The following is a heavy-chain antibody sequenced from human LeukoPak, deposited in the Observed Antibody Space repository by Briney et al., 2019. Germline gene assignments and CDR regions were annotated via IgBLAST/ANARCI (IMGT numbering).Heavy chain of an antibody. J-gene: IGHJ3*02. CDR3: ARPFQHCSGGSCYPDDAFDI. CDR1: GYSFTSYW. CDR2: IYPGDSDT. D-gene: IGHD2-15*01. V-gene: IGHV5-51*01. Sequence: GESMKISCEGSGYSFTSYWIGWVRQMPGKGLEWMGIIYPGDSDTRYSPSFQGQVTISADKSISTAYLQWSSLKASDTAMYYCARPFQHCSGGSCYPDDAFDIWGQGTMVTVSS.